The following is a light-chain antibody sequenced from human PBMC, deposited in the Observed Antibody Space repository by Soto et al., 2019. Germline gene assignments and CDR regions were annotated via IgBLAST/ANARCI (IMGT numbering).Light chain of an antibody. V-gene: IGKV3-20*01. J-gene: IGKJ1*01. CDR1: QSVSSNL. Sequence: ELLLTQSPAPLSWSPGETPPLSCRPSQSVSSNLLAWYQQKPGQAPRLLIYGATNRATGIPDRFSGSGSGTDFTLTISRLEPEDFAVYYCQQYGSSPRTFGQGTKVDI. CDR2: GAT. CDR3: QQYGSSPRT.